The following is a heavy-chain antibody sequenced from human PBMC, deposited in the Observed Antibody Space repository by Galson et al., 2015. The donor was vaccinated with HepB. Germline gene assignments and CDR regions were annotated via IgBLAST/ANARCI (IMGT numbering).Heavy chain of an antibody. V-gene: IGHV1-3*01. CDR3: ASRGRSAAAGMGY. CDR2: INAGNGNT. Sequence: SVKVSCKASGYTFTNYAMHWVRQAPEQRLERMGWINAGNGNTKYSQKFQGRVTITRDTSASTAYMELSSLRSEDTAVYYCASRGRSAAAGMGYWGQGTLVTVSS. D-gene: IGHD6-13*01. J-gene: IGHJ4*02. CDR1: GYTFTNYA.